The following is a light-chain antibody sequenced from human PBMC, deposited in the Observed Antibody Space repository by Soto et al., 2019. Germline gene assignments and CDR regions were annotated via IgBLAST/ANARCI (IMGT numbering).Light chain of an antibody. V-gene: IGKV3-15*01. J-gene: IGKJ1*01. CDR3: QQYNKWPQWT. CDR2: GAS. Sequence: EIVMTQSPATMSVSPGERATLSCRTSQSVSSKLAWYQQKPGQAPRLLIYGASVRATGIPARFSGSGSGTDFTLTISSLQSADFAIYFCQQYNKWPQWTFGQGTKVDIK. CDR1: QSVSSK.